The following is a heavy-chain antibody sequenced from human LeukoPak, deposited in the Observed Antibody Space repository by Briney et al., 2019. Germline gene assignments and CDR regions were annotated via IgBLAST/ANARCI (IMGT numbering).Heavy chain of an antibody. Sequence: GGSLRLSCAASIFTFSSYSMNWVRQAPGKGLEWVSSISSSSSYIYYADSVKGRFTISRDNAKNSLYLQMNSLRAEDTAVYFCASIGAYDSSGYLPKYYFDYWGQGTLVTVSS. CDR1: IFTFSSYS. D-gene: IGHD3-22*01. CDR3: ASIGAYDSSGYLPKYYFDY. V-gene: IGHV3-21*01. J-gene: IGHJ4*02. CDR2: ISSSSSYI.